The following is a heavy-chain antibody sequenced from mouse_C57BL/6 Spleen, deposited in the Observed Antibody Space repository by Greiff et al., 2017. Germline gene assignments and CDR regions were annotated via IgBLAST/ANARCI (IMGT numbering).Heavy chain of an antibody. J-gene: IGHJ1*03. CDR3: ARAYSNYGAGYFDI. Sequence: QVQLKQPGAELVKPGASVKMSCKASGYTFTSYWITWVKQRPGQGLEWIGDIYPGSGSTNYNEKFKSKATLTVDTSSSTAYMQLSSLTSEDSAVYYCARAYSNYGAGYFDIWGTGTTVTVSS. V-gene: IGHV1-55*01. CDR1: GYTFTSYW. D-gene: IGHD2-5*01. CDR2: IYPGSGST.